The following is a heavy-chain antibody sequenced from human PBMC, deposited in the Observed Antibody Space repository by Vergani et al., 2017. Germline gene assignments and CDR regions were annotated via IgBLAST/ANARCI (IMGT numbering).Heavy chain of an antibody. V-gene: IGHV3-48*03. J-gene: IGHJ5*01. Sequence: EVQLVESGGGLVQPGGSLRLSCAASGFTFSSYEMNWVRQAPGKGLEWVSYISNSGSTINYAESVKGRFTISRDNAKNSLYLQMNSLRAEDTAVYYCAREASVENYACWSGYYRNWFDSWGQGTLVTVSS. CDR2: ISNSGSTI. D-gene: IGHD3-3*01. CDR1: GFTFSSYE. CDR3: AREASVENYACWSGYYRNWFDS.